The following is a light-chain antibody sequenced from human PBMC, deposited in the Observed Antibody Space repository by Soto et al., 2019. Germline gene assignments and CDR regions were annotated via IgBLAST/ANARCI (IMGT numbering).Light chain of an antibody. CDR1: QGFSNS. J-gene: IGKJ2*02. V-gene: IGKV1-9*01. CDR3: QQPDSYPCT. CDR2: AAS. Sequence: DIQLTQSPSFLAASVGDRVTITCRASQGFSNSLAWYQQKPGKAPKLLIYAASTLQSGVPSRFGGSGSGTEFTLTISSLQPEHFATYYCQQPDSYPCTFGQGTKLEIK.